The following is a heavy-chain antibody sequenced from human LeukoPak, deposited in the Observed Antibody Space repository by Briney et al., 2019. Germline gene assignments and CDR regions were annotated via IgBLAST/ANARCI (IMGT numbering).Heavy chain of an antibody. CDR1: GFTFSSYG. CDR3: ARDRGGDGYNLIDY. J-gene: IGHJ4*02. Sequence: GGSLRLSCAASGFTFSSYGMHWVRQAPGKGLEWVAVIWYDGSNKYYADSVKGRFTISRDNSKNALYLQMNSLRAEDTAVYYCARDRGGDGYNLIDYRGQGTLVTVSS. D-gene: IGHD5-24*01. V-gene: IGHV3-33*01. CDR2: IWYDGSNK.